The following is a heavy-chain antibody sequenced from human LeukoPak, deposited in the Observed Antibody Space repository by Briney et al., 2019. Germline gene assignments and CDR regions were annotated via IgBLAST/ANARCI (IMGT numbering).Heavy chain of an antibody. CDR1: GFTFSSYA. J-gene: IGHJ4*02. CDR3: ARARVLSSGSLPIDY. D-gene: IGHD3-22*01. CDR2: ISGSGGST. Sequence: PGGSLRLSCAASGFTFSSYAMSWVRQAPGKGLEWVSAISGSGGSTYYADSVKGRFTISRDNAKNSLYLQMNSLRAEDTAVYYCARARVLSSGSLPIDYWGQGTLVTVSS. V-gene: IGHV3-23*01.